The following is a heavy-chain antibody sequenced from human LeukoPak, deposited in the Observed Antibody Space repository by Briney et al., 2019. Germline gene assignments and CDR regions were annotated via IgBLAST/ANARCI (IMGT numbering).Heavy chain of an antibody. CDR3: ARGRRLLWFGELLPHSYNWFDP. CDR2: IIPILGIA. CDR1: GGTFSSYA. D-gene: IGHD3-10*01. J-gene: IGHJ5*02. V-gene: IGHV1-69*10. Sequence: RGASVKVSCKASGGTFSSYAISWVRQAPGQGLEWMGRIIPILGIANYAQKFQGRVTITADKSTSTAYMELSSLRSEDTAVYYCARGRRLLWFGELLPHSYNWFDPWGQGTLVTVSS.